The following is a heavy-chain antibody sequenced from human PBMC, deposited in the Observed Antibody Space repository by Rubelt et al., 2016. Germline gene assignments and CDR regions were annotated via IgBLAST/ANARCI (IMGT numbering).Heavy chain of an antibody. J-gene: IGHJ4*02. Sequence: RGGSLRLSCAVSGFSFSSSAMHWVRQAPGEGLEYVSGISSNGGSTYHADSLKGRFTISRDNSKNTRYLQMGSLRAEDMAVYYCARHYYGSGNYYVRPFDYWGQGTLVTVSS. CDR2: ISSNGGST. D-gene: IGHD3-10*01. CDR1: GFSFSSSA. V-gene: IGHV3-64*02. CDR3: ARHYYGSGNYYVRPFDY.